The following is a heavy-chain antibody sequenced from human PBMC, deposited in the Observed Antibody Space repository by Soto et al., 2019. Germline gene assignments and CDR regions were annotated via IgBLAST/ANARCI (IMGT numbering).Heavy chain of an antibody. CDR3: ARGGYCSGGSCYSYYYYYYGMDV. V-gene: IGHV1-8*01. D-gene: IGHD2-15*01. CDR1: GYTFTSYD. J-gene: IGHJ6*04. CDR2: MNPNSGNT. Sequence: QVQLVQSGAEVKKPGASVKVSCKASGYTFTSYDINWVRQATGQGLEWMGWMNPNSGNTGYAQKFQGRVTMTRNTSIRTXXMXLIXLRSEDKAVYYCARGGYCSGGSCYSYYYYYYGMDVWRKGTTVTVSS.